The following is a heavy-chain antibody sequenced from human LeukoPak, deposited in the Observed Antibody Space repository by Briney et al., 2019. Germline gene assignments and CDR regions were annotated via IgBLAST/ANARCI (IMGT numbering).Heavy chain of an antibody. CDR3: ARRDYDFWSGYWYYFDY. CDR2: IYTSGST. D-gene: IGHD3-3*01. V-gene: IGHV4-4*07. CDR1: GGSISSYY. J-gene: IGHJ4*02. Sequence: SETLSLTCTVSGGSISSYYWSWIRQPAGKGLEWIGRIYTSGSTNYNPSLKSRVTMSVDTSKNQFSLKLSSVTAADTAVYYCARRDYDFWSGYWYYFDYWGQGTLVTVSS.